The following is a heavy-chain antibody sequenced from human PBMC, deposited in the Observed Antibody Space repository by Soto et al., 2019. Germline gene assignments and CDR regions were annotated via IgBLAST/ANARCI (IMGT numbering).Heavy chain of an antibody. CDR3: ESLPKGSVVTG. CDR1: GFSFRDHG. J-gene: IGHJ4*01. D-gene: IGHD2-21*02. V-gene: IGHV3-48*02. CDR2: ISSSSENI. Sequence: GSLVRTWVGSGFSFRDHGMNWVRQPPGKGLQWISYISSSSENIYYADSVKGRFTVSRDNAKNTLFLQMNSLRDDDSAIYYCESLPKGSVVTGWGQGSLVTFSS.